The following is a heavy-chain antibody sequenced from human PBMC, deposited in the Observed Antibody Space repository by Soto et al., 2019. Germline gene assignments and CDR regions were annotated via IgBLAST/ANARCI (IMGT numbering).Heavy chain of an antibody. CDR2: INAGNGNT. Sequence: GASVKVSCKASGYTFTSYAMHWVRQAPGQRLEWMGWINAGNGNTKYSQKFQGRVTITRDTSASTAYMELSSLRSEDTAVYYCARSGKRQVGATADWGQGTLVTVSS. D-gene: IGHD1-26*01. CDR3: ARSGKRQVGATAD. V-gene: IGHV1-3*01. J-gene: IGHJ4*02. CDR1: GYTFTSYA.